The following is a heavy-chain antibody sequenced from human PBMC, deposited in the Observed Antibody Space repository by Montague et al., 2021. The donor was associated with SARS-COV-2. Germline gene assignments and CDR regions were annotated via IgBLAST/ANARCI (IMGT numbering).Heavy chain of an antibody. J-gene: IGHJ4*02. Sequence: SETLSLTYAVYGGSFSGYYWNWIRQPPGKGLEWIGEINHSGSTNYNPSLKSRVTMSVDTSKNQFSLKLSSVTAADTAVYYCARGARQGYGFRLGSFDSWGQGTLVTVSS. CDR1: GGSFSGYY. CDR2: INHSGST. D-gene: IGHD3-10*01. V-gene: IGHV4-34*01. CDR3: ARGARQGYGFRLGSFDS.